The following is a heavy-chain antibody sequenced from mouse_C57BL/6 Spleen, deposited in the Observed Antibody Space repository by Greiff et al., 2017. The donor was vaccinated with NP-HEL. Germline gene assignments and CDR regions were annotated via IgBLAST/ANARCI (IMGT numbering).Heavy chain of an antibody. Sequence: VQLQESGAELVRPGASVTLSCKASGYTFTDYEMHWVKQTPVHGLDWIGAIDPETGGTAYNQKFKGKAILTADKSSSTAYMELRSLTSEDSAVYYCTRGTGTLFAYWGQGTLVTVSA. V-gene: IGHV1-15*01. CDR1: GYTFTDYE. D-gene: IGHD4-1*01. J-gene: IGHJ3*01. CDR3: TRGTGTLFAY. CDR2: IDPETGGT.